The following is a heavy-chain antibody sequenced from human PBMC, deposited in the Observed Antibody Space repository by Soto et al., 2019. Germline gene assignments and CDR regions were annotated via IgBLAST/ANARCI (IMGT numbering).Heavy chain of an antibody. V-gene: IGHV1-18*01. CDR1: GYTFTSYG. CDR2: ISAYNGNT. Sequence: QVQLVQSGAEVKKPGASVKVSCKASGYTFTSYGISWVRQAPGQGLEWMGWISAYNGNTNYAQKLQGRATMTTGTSTSTAYMELMSLSSDDTAVYYCARDPPSRIVVVTDAFDIWGQGTMVTVSS. J-gene: IGHJ3*02. D-gene: IGHD3-22*01. CDR3: ARDPPSRIVVVTDAFDI.